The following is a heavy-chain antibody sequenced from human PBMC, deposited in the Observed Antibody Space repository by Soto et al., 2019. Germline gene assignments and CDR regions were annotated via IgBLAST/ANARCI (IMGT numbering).Heavy chain of an antibody. J-gene: IGHJ5*02. CDR2: IYYSGST. CDR3: ARGLRYDFWSGYRPYNWFDP. D-gene: IGHD3-3*01. Sequence: PSETLSLTCTVSGGAVISGSYYFSCIRQAPWNGLELIGYIYYSGSTNYNPSLKSRVTISVDTSKNQFSLKLSSVTAADTAVYYCARGLRYDFWSGYRPYNWFDPWGQGTLVTVSS. CDR1: GGAVISGSYY. V-gene: IGHV4-61*01.